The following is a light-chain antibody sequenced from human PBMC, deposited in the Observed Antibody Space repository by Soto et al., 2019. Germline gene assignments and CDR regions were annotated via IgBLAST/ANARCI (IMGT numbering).Light chain of an antibody. V-gene: IGKV1-17*03. J-gene: IGKJ4*01. CDR2: DTS. CDR3: QHYKTWPLA. CDR1: QDISRF. Sequence: DVQMTQSPSAMSASVGDRVTITCRASQDISRFVAWFQQKPGKAPERLIYDTSTLQVGVPSRSSGGGSGTEFTLAISGLQPEDFATYYCQHYKTWPLAFGGGTKVDIK.